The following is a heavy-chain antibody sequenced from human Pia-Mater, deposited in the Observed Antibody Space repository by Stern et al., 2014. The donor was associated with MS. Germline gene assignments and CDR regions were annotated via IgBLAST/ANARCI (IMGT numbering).Heavy chain of an antibody. CDR3: ARDRDDFGMDV. CDR1: GFTFSSYD. J-gene: IGHJ6*02. D-gene: IGHD3-3*01. Sequence: EVQLVESGGGLVQPGGSLRLSCAASGFTFSSYDMHWVRQATGKGLEWVSAIGTAGDTYYPGSVKGRFTISRENAQNYLSLQMNSLRAGDTAVYYCARDRDDFGMDVWGQGTTVTVSS. CDR2: IGTAGDT. V-gene: IGHV3-13*01.